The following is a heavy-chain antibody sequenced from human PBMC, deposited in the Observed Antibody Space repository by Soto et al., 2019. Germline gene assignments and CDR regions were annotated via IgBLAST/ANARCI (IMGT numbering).Heavy chain of an antibody. Sequence: QVQLVQSGAEVKKPGSSVKVSCKASGGTFSSSTISWVRQAPGQGLEWMGRIIPILGLADYAQHFQGRVTITADISTSTAYMDLSSLTSDDTAVYYCARTFGGLQTWWFDPWGQGTLVTVSS. D-gene: IGHD2-15*01. V-gene: IGHV1-69*02. CDR2: IIPILGLA. CDR1: GGTFSSST. CDR3: ARTFGGLQTWWFDP. J-gene: IGHJ5*02.